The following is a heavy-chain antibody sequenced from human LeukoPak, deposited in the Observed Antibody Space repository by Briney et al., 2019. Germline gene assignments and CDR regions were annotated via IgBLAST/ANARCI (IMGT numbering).Heavy chain of an antibody. J-gene: IGHJ4*02. CDR1: GYSFTNYW. D-gene: IGHD1-14*01. Sequence: GESLKISCKGSGYSFTNYWIAWVRQVPGKGLEWMGIIYPGDSDTRYSPSFQGQVTISADKSISTAYLQWSSLEASDTAMYYCARGIMSNRYYFDYWGQGTLVTVSS. CDR2: IYPGDSDT. CDR3: ARGIMSNRYYFDY. V-gene: IGHV5-51*01.